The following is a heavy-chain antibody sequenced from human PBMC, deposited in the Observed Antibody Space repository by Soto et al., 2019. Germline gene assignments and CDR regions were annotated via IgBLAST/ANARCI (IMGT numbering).Heavy chain of an antibody. D-gene: IGHD2-2*01. CDR3: ARGPKYYCSSSSCSFDS. Sequence: QTGGSLRLSCAASGFTFSNYWMSWVRQAPGKGLEWVANIQQDGSEKYYVDSVNGRFTISRDNAKTSLYLQMNSLRVEDTAVYYCARGPKYYCSSSSCSFDSWGQGTLVTVSS. V-gene: IGHV3-7*03. CDR2: IQQDGSEK. CDR1: GFTFSNYW. J-gene: IGHJ4*02.